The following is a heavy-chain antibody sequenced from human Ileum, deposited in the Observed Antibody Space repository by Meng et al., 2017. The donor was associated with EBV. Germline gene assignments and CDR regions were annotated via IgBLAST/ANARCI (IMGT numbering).Heavy chain of an antibody. V-gene: IGHV4-34*01. CDR2: ISHTGTT. Sequence: QGERQPWVAGLLKPSETLSLTCGVYGGSFSNYYWPWIRQPPGKGLEWIGEISHTGTTKYNPSLKNRVTISLDTSNNQFSLNLNSVTAADTALYYCARYGTCGANSFYCFDPWGQGTLVTVSS. CDR1: GGSFSNYY. CDR3: ARYGTCGANSFYCFDP. D-gene: IGHD4-23*01. J-gene: IGHJ5*02.